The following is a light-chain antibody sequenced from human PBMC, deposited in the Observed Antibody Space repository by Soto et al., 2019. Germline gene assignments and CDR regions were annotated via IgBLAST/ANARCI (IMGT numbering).Light chain of an antibody. V-gene: IGKV1-5*03. Sequence: DIQMTQSPSTLSASVGDRVIITCRASQSISRQLAWYQQKPGKAPNLLIYQASNLEAGVPSRFTGSGSGTVFSFFIRCVPVDGLVSYCWVGFLCSWSFGQGTKVEVK. CDR2: QAS. J-gene: IGKJ1*01. CDR3: VGFLCSWS. CDR1: QSISRQ.